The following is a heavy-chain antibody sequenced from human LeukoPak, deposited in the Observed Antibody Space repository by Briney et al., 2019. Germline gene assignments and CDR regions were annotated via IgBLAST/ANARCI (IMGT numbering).Heavy chain of an antibody. CDR3: ARAEGNGYNYYFDY. CDR1: GFTFSSYA. Sequence: PGGSLRLSCAASGFTFSSYAMSWVRQAPGKGLEWVSVIYSGGSTYYADSVKGRFTISRDNSKNTLYLQMNSLRAEDTAVYYCARAEGNGYNYYFDYWGQGTLVTVSS. CDR2: IYSGGST. V-gene: IGHV3-53*01. D-gene: IGHD5-24*01. J-gene: IGHJ4*02.